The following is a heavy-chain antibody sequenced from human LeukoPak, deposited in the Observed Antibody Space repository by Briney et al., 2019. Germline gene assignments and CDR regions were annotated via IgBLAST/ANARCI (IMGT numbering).Heavy chain of an antibody. J-gene: IGHJ4*02. CDR2: ISGSGGST. V-gene: IGHV3-23*01. D-gene: IGHD3-3*01. CDR1: GFTFSSYA. CDR3: AKAALDYDFWSGPPFNFDY. Sequence: TGGSLRLSCAASGFTFSSYAMSWVRQAPGKGLEGVSAISGSGGSTYYADSVKGRFTISRDNSKNTLYLQMNSLRAEDTAVYYCAKAALDYDFWSGPPFNFDYWGQGTLVTVSS.